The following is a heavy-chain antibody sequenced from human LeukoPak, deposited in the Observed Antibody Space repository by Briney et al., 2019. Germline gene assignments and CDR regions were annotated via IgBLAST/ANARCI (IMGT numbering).Heavy chain of an antibody. Sequence: ASVTVSCKASGYTFTGYYMHWVRQAPGQGLEWMGWINPNSGGTNYAQKFQGRVTMTRDTSISTAYMELSRLRSDDTAVYYCARDTGYCSSTSCNNWFDPWGQGTLVTVSS. D-gene: IGHD2-2*01. CDR2: INPNSGGT. J-gene: IGHJ5*02. CDR1: GYTFTGYY. CDR3: ARDTGYCSSTSCNNWFDP. V-gene: IGHV1-2*02.